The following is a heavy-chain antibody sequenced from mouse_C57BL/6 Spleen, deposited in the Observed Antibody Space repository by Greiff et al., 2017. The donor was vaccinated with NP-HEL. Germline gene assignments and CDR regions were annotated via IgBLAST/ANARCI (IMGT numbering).Heavy chain of an antibody. V-gene: IGHV5-9-1*02. Sequence: EVKLMESGAGLVKPGGSLKLSCAASGFTFSSYAMSWVRQTPEKRLEWVAYISSGGDYIYYAHTVKGRFTISSDNARHTLYLQMSSLKSEATAVYYCTRADPYYYAMDYGGQGTSVTVSS. CDR2: ISSGGDYI. J-gene: IGHJ4*01. CDR3: TRADPYYYAMDY. CDR1: GFTFSSYA.